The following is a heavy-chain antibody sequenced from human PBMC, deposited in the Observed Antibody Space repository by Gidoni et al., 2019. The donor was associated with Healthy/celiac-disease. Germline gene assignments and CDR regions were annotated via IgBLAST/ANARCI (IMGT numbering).Heavy chain of an antibody. CDR2: IKQDGSEK. V-gene: IGHV3-7*03. CDR1: GFTFSSYW. J-gene: IGHJ6*02. CDR3: ASHTDDYYYYGMDV. D-gene: IGHD5-18*01. Sequence: EVQLVESGGGLVQPGGSLRLSCAASGFTFSSYWMSWVRQAPGKGLEWVANIKQDGSEKYYVDSVKGRFTISRDNAKNSLYLQMNSLRAEDTAVYYCASHTDDYYYYGMDVWGQGTTVTVSS.